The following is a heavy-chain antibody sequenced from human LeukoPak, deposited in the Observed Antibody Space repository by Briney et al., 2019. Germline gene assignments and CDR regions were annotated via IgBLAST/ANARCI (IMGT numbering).Heavy chain of an antibody. J-gene: IGHJ3*02. Sequence: SETLSVTCTASGGSISSYYWSWIRQPPGNGLEWIGCIYYSGSTNYNPSLKSRVTISVDTSKNQFSLKLSSVTAADTAVYYCARYSILDAFDIWGQGTMVTVSS. CDR1: GGSISSYY. V-gene: IGHV4-59*08. CDR2: IYYSGST. D-gene: IGHD3-3*02. CDR3: ARYSILDAFDI.